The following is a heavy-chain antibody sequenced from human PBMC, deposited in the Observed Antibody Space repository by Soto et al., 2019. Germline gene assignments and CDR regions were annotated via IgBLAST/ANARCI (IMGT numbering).Heavy chain of an antibody. CDR1: GGTFSSYA. D-gene: IGHD6-6*01. Sequence: GASVQVSCKASGGTFSSYAISWVRQAPGQGLEWMGGIIPIFGTANYAQKFQGRVTITADKSTSTAHMELSSLRSEDTAVYYCARDPYSSSSYYYYYGMDVWGQGTTVTVSS. CDR2: IIPIFGTA. CDR3: ARDPYSSSSYYYYYGMDV. V-gene: IGHV1-69*06. J-gene: IGHJ6*02.